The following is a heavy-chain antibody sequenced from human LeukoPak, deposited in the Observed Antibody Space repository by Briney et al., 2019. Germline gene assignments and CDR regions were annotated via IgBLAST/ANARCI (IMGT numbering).Heavy chain of an antibody. D-gene: IGHD6-19*01. Sequence: PGGSLRLSCAASGFTFSNSAMSWVRQAPGKGLERVSTLSGSGITTYYADSVKGRFTISRDNSKNTLDLQMNSLRAEDTAVYYCAKGIYSSGWSYFDYWGHGTLVTVSS. CDR1: GFTFSNSA. CDR2: LSGSGITT. J-gene: IGHJ4*01. V-gene: IGHV3-23*01. CDR3: AKGIYSSGWSYFDY.